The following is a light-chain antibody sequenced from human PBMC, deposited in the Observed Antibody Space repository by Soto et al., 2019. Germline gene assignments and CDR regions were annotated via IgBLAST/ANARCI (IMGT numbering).Light chain of an antibody. CDR2: DVS. V-gene: IGLV2-14*01. CDR1: SSDVGGYNY. CDR3: CSYTSSSTLYV. J-gene: IGLJ1*01. Sequence: QSALTQPASVSGSPGQSITISCTGTSSDVGGYNYVSWYQQRPGKAPKLMIYDVSNRPSGVSNRFSGSKSGNTASLTISGLQAEDEADYYCCSYTSSSTLYVFGTGTKLTVL.